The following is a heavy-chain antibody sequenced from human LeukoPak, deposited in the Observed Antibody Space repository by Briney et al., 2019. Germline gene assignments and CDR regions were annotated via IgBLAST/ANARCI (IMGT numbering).Heavy chain of an antibody. CDR2: INHSENT. CDR3: AANSADDYTLGSSYKV. J-gene: IGHJ4*02. CDR1: GGSFSGYY. V-gene: IGHV4-34*01. D-gene: IGHD3-10*01. Sequence: SETLSLTCAVYGGSFSGYYWSWIRQPLGKGLEWIGEINHSENTDYNPSLKSRVTISVDTSKNQLSLKLSSVTAADTAVYYCAANSADDYTLGSSYKVWGQGTLVTVSS.